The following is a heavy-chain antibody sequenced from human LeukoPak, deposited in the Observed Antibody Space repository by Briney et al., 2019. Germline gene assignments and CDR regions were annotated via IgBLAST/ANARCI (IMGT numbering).Heavy chain of an antibody. Sequence: VATVKVSCKASGYTFSSYDVNWVRQATGQGLEWMGWMNPNRGNTGYAQEFQGRVTMTRNTSISTAYMEVSGLRSEDTAVYYCARAPSPTSYGMDVWGQGTTVTVSS. D-gene: IGHD2-2*01. CDR1: GYTFSSYD. CDR3: ARAPSPTSYGMDV. V-gene: IGHV1-8*01. J-gene: IGHJ6*02. CDR2: MNPNRGNT.